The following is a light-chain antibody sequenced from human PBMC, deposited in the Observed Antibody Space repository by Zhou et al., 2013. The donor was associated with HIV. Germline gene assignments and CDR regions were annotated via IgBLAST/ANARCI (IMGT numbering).Light chain of an antibody. CDR3: QHYYNYPLT. V-gene: IGKV1-5*03. CDR2: KAS. Sequence: DIQMTQSPYTLSASVGDRVTITCRASQSISSWLAWYQQKPGKAPKLLIHKASSLESGVPSRFSGSGSGTEFTLTISSLQPDDSATYYCQHYYNYPLTFGGGTKGGDQ. CDR1: QSISSW. J-gene: IGKJ4*01.